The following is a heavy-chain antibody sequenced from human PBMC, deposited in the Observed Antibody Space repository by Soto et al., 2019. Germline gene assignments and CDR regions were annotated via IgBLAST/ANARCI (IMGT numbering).Heavy chain of an antibody. Sequence: QVQLVQSGAEVKKPGASVKVSCKASGYTFTSYYMHWVRQAPGQGLEWMGIINPSGGSTSYAQKFQGRVTMTRDTSTSTVYMELSSLRSEDTAVYYCARSVRGYSYGALSGTFDYWGQGTLVTVSS. V-gene: IGHV1-46*01. CDR1: GYTFTSYY. D-gene: IGHD5-18*01. J-gene: IGHJ4*02. CDR3: ARSVRGYSYGALSGTFDY. CDR2: INPSGGST.